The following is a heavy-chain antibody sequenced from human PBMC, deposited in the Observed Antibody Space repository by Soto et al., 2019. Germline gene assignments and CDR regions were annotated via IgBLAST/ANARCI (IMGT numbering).Heavy chain of an antibody. CDR3: ASSIGAAAGTVIDY. Sequence: SETLCLTCTVSGGSISSSGYYWGWIRQPPGKGLEWIGSIYYSGSTYYNPSLKSRVTISVDTSKNQFSLKLSSVTAADTAVYYCASSIGAAAGTVIDYWGQGTLLTVSS. J-gene: IGHJ4*02. CDR2: IYYSGST. D-gene: IGHD6-13*01. V-gene: IGHV4-39*01. CDR1: GGSISSSGYY.